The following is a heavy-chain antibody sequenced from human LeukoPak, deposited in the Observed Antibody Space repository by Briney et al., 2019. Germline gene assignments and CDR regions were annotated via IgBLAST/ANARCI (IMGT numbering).Heavy chain of an antibody. J-gene: IGHJ5*02. V-gene: IGHV4-39*07. D-gene: IGHD6-19*01. CDR2: IYYSGST. Sequence: SETLSLTCTVSGGSISSSSYYWGWIRQPPGKGLEWIGSIYYSGSTYDNPSLKSRVTISVDTSKNQFSLKLSSVTAADTAVYYCARATYSSKGNWFDPWGQGTLVTVSS. CDR3: ARATYSSKGNWFDP. CDR1: GGSISSSSYY.